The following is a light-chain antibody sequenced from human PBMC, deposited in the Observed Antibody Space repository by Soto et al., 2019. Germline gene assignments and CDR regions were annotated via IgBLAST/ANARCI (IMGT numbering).Light chain of an antibody. V-gene: IGKV3-20*01. CDR2: GVS. Sequence: EIVLTQSPGTLSLSPGERATLSCRASQTVRNSYLAWYQQKPGQAPRLLIYGVSARATGIPDRFSGSGSGTDFTLTISRLEPEDFAVFYCQQYDGSLPYTFGQGPKLEIK. J-gene: IGKJ2*01. CDR1: QTVRNSY. CDR3: QQYDGSLPYT.